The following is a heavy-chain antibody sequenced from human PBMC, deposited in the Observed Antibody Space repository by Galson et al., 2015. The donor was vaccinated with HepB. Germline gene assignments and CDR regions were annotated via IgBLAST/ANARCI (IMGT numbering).Heavy chain of an antibody. Sequence: SLRLSCAASGFMFSGYGIHWVRQAPGKGLEWVAAIWYDGSKEYYADSVKGRFTISRDNSKNIVDLEISSLRVEDTALYYCARDRTGTTTDFQYWGQGTPVTVSS. J-gene: IGHJ1*01. CDR2: IWYDGSKE. V-gene: IGHV3-33*01. CDR3: ARDRTGTTTDFQY. D-gene: IGHD1-7*01. CDR1: GFMFSGYG.